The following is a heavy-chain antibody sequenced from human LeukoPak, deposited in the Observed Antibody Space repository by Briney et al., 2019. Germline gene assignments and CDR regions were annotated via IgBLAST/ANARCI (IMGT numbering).Heavy chain of an antibody. CDR3: AHSGTVTSPHDAFDV. CDR1: GFSLSSSGVG. Sequence: SGPTLLKPTQPLTLTCTFSGFSLSSSGVGVGWIRQPPGKALEWLPLIYWDDDKRYSPSLKSRLTITKDTSKNQVVLTLTNMDPVDTGTYYCAHSGTVTSPHDAFDVWGQGTMVTVSS. D-gene: IGHD4-17*01. J-gene: IGHJ3*01. CDR2: IYWDDDK. V-gene: IGHV2-5*02.